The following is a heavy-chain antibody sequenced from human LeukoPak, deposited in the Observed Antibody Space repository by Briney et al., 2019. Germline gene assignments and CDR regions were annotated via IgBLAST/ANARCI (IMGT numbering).Heavy chain of an antibody. D-gene: IGHD2-2*02. Sequence: GGSLRLSCAASGFTVSSNYMSWVRQAPGKGLEWVSVIYSGGSTYYADSVKGRFTISRDNSKNTLYLQMNSLRAEDTAVYYCARDKGYCSSGTCYTVLDYWGQGTLVPVSS. CDR3: ARDKGYCSSGTCYTVLDY. CDR1: GFTVSSNY. J-gene: IGHJ4*02. CDR2: IYSGGST. V-gene: IGHV3-53*05.